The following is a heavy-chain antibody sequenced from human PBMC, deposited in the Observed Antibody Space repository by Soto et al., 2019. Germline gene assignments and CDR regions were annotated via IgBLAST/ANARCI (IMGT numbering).Heavy chain of an antibody. CDR3: AHRGRHGSGTNCYHYFDS. J-gene: IGHJ4*02. CDR1: GFSLSTSGVG. V-gene: IGHV2-5*02. Sequence: QITLMESGPTLVKPTQTLTLTCTFSGFSLSTSGVGVGWIRQPPGKAPECLAVIFWDDDKRYSPSLQSRLTITKDTSRNQVVLTMANMDPVDTATYYCAHRGRHGSGTNCYHYFDSWGQGTLVTVSS. CDR2: IFWDDDK. D-gene: IGHD2-2*01.